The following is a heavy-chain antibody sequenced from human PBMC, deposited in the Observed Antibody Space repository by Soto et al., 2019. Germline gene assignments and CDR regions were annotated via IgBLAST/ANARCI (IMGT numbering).Heavy chain of an antibody. J-gene: IGHJ4*02. CDR3: TTVGVVVAADLYYFDN. CDR1: GFTFSNAW. Sequence: GGSLRLSCAASGFTFSNAWMNWVRQGPGKGLEWVGRIKTKTDGGTTAYAAPVKGRFTISRDDSKNTLYLQMNSLETEDTAAYYCTTVGVVVAADLYYFDNWGQGALVTVSS. D-gene: IGHD2-15*01. CDR2: IKTKTDGGTT. V-gene: IGHV3-15*07.